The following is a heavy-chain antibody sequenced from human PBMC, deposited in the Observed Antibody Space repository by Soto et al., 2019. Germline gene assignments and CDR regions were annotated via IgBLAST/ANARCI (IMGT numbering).Heavy chain of an antibody. Sequence: SGPTLVNPTQTLTLTCTFSGFSLSTGGVGVGWIRQPPGKALEWLALIYWDDDKRYSPSLKSRLTISKDTSKNQVVLTMANLDPADTATYYCAHSRCGGDCHQTYSSHYYYGMDVWGQGTTVTVSS. V-gene: IGHV2-5*02. CDR2: IYWDDDK. J-gene: IGHJ6*02. D-gene: IGHD2-21*02. CDR1: GFSLSTGGVG. CDR3: AHSRCGGDCHQTYSSHYYYGMDV.